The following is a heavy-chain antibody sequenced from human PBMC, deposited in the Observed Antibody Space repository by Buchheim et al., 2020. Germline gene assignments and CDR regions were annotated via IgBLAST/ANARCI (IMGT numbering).Heavy chain of an antibody. D-gene: IGHD5-12*01. CDR1: GFTFSDFA. V-gene: IGHV3-23*01. J-gene: IGHJ4*02. CDR3: ARDPIVATITWFFFDF. CDR2: ISASGGAT. Sequence: EVHPLESGGGLVQPGGSLRLSCVASGFTFSDFAMSWVRQAPGKGLEWVSSISASGGATYYADSVKGRFTISRDNSENTLFLQMNSLRAEDTALYYCARDPIVATITWFFFDFWGQGTL.